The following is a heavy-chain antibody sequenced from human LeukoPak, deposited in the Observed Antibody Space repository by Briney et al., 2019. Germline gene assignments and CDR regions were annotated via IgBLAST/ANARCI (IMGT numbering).Heavy chain of an antibody. CDR2: IYTSGST. V-gene: IGHV4-4*07. CDR3: ARGPGTTDYYYYYYGMDV. Sequence: SETLSLTCTVSGGSISSYYWSWIRQPAGRGLEWIGRIYTSGSTNYNPSLKSRVTMSVDTSKNQFSLKLSSVTAADTAVYYCARGPGTTDYYYYYYGMDVWGQGTTVTVSS. J-gene: IGHJ6*02. D-gene: IGHD1-7*01. CDR1: GGSISSYY.